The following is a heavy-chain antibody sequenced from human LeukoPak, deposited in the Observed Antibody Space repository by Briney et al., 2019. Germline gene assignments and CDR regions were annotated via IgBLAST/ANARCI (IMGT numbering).Heavy chain of an antibody. CDR1: GFTFSSYA. V-gene: IGHV3-23*01. CDR2: ISGSGGST. Sequence: GGSLRLSCAASGFTFSSYAMSWVRQAPGKGLEWVSAISGSGGSTYYADSVKGRFTISRDNSKNTLYLQMNSLRAEDTAVYYCAKDLGLGRYFDWLSGLVDYWGQGTLVTVPS. D-gene: IGHD3-9*01. CDR3: AKDLGLGRYFDWLSGLVDY. J-gene: IGHJ4*02.